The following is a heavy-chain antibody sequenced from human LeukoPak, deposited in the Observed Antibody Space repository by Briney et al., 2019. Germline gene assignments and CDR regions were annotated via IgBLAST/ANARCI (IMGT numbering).Heavy chain of an antibody. CDR2: IYHSGST. J-gene: IGHJ5*02. CDR1: GGSISSSNW. CDR3: ARDRTFDDYGDYAWFDP. V-gene: IGHV4-4*02. Sequence: SSETLSLTCAVSGGSISSSNWWSWVRQPPGKGLEWIGEIYHSGSTNYNPSLKSRVTISVDKSKNQFSLKLSSVTAADTAVYYCARDRTFDDYGDYAWFDPWGQGTVVTVSS. D-gene: IGHD4-17*01.